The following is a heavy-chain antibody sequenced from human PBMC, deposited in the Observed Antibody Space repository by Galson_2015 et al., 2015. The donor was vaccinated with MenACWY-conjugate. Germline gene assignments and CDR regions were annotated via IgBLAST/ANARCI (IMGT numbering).Heavy chain of an antibody. CDR1: GFTFSSYD. V-gene: IGHV3-30*03. D-gene: IGHD3-10*02. J-gene: IGHJ4*02. CDR3: ARYNYVYYFDY. CDR2: MSHGGGFK. Sequence: SLRLSCAASGFTFSSYDIHWVRQAPGKGREWVAVMSHGGGFKFYADSVEGRFAISRDSSRNTLYLQMNGLRAEDTAVYYCARYNYVYYFDYWGQGTLVTVSS.